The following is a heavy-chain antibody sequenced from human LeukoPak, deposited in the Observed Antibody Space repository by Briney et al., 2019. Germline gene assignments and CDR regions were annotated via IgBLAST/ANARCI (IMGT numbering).Heavy chain of an antibody. CDR3: GKTNNFGRVADF. CDR2: ISGSGGST. CDR1: GFIFSNYA. J-gene: IGHJ4*02. Sequence: GGSLRLSCAASGFIFSNYAMTWVRQAPGKGLEWVSGISGSGGSTYYADSVRGRFTTSRDHSNNTPYLQMTRLRAEDTAVYFCGKTNNFGRVADFWGQGTLVTVSS. D-gene: IGHD1/OR15-1a*01. V-gene: IGHV3-23*01.